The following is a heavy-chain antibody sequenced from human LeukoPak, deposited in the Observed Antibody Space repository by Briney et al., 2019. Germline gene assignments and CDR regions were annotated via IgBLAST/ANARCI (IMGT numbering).Heavy chain of an antibody. Sequence: GGSLRLSCVISGITLSNYGMSWVRQAPGKGLEWVSAISGSGGSTYYADSVKGRFTISRDNSKNTLYLQMNSLRAEDTAVYYCAKGTEMGQLAGAEYFQHWGQGTLVTVSS. CDR2: ISGSGGST. V-gene: IGHV3-23*01. CDR3: AKGTEMGQLAGAEYFQH. J-gene: IGHJ1*01. CDR1: GITLSNYG. D-gene: IGHD6-6*01.